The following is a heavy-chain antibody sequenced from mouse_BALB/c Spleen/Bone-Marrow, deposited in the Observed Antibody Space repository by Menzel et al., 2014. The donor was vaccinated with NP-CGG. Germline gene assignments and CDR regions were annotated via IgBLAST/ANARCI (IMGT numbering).Heavy chain of an antibody. J-gene: IGHJ3*01. CDR2: IGTYYGDA. Sequence: QVQLQQPGAELVRPGVSVKISCKGSGYTFTDYAMHWVKQSHAKSLEWIGVIGTYYGDATYNQKFKTKATMTVDKSSSTAYMELARLTSEDSALYYCAREGPRFAFWGQGTLVTVSA. CDR3: AREGPRFAF. V-gene: IGHV1S137*01. CDR1: GYTFTDYA.